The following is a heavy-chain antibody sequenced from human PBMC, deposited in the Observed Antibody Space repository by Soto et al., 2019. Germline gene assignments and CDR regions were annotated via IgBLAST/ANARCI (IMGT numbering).Heavy chain of an antibody. CDR2: IYPGDSDT. V-gene: IGHV5-51*01. D-gene: IGHD3-22*01. CDR1: GYSFPSYW. CDR3: ARGGVPYESSGYVSFDP. Sequence: PGESLKISCKGSGYSFPSYWIGWVRQMPGKGLEWMGIIYPGDSDTRYSPSFQGQVTIPADKSISTAYLQWSSLKASDTAMYYCARGGVPYESSGYVSFDPWGQGTLVTVSS. J-gene: IGHJ5*02.